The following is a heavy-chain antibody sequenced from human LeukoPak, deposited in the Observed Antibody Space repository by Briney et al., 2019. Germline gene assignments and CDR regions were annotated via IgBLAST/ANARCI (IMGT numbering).Heavy chain of an antibody. V-gene: IGHV1-46*01. J-gene: IGHJ4*02. D-gene: IGHD3-22*01. CDR1: GYTFTSYG. Sequence: ASVKVSCKASGYTFTSYGISWVRQAPGQGLEWMGIINPSGGSTSYAQKFQGRVTMTRDTSTSTVYMELSSLRSEDTAVYYCASSITMIVVAFDYWGQGTLVTVSS. CDR3: ASSITMIVVAFDY. CDR2: INPSGGST.